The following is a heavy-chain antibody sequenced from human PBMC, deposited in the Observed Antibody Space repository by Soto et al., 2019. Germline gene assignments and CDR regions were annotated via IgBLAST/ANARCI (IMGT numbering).Heavy chain of an antibody. D-gene: IGHD3-3*01. J-gene: IGHJ5*02. V-gene: IGHV3-30*03. CDR1: GFTFRSYD. Sequence: QVQLVESGGGVVQPGRSLRLSCVASGFTFRSYDMYWVRQAPGKGLEWVARISYDGRNKYYADSVKGRFTISRDNSNNTLYLQMNSLRPQETAVYYCATFGMVPSGFDPWGQGTLVTVSS. CDR2: ISYDGRNK. CDR3: ATFGMVPSGFDP.